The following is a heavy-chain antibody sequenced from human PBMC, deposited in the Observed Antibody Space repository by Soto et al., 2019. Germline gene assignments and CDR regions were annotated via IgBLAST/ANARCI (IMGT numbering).Heavy chain of an antibody. V-gene: IGHV3-23*01. CDR1: GLTFSTYA. Sequence: EVQLLESGGGLVQPGGSLRLSCAASGLTFSTYAMSWVRQAPGKGLEWVSVISGSGDTIYYADSVKGRFTISRDNSKNTLYLQMSSLRAEDTAVYYCAKDLRRDCSSTSCYAFDYWGQGTLVTVSS. CDR2: ISGSGDTI. D-gene: IGHD2-2*01. CDR3: AKDLRRDCSSTSCYAFDY. J-gene: IGHJ4*02.